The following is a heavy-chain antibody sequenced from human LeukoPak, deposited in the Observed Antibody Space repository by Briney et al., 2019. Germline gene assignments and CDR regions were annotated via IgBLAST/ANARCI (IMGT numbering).Heavy chain of an antibody. Sequence: GGSLTLSCAASGFTFSSYAMSWVRQAPGKGLEWVSAISGSGGSTYYADSVKGRFTISRDNSKNTLYLQMNSLRAEDTAVYYCAKASLNYDFWSGHLYYFDYWGQGTLVTVSS. V-gene: IGHV3-23*01. CDR1: GFTFSSYA. CDR2: ISGSGGST. CDR3: AKASLNYDFWSGHLYYFDY. D-gene: IGHD3-3*01. J-gene: IGHJ4*02.